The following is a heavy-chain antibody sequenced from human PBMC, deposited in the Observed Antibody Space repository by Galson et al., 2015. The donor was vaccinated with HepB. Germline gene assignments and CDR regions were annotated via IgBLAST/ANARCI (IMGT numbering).Heavy chain of an antibody. J-gene: IGHJ4*02. V-gene: IGHV3-53*01. D-gene: IGHD2-2*01. CDR1: GFTVNTNH. CDR2: IYSSGNT. CDR3: ARYCSSTSCYSERGGSFDY. Sequence: SLRLSCAASGFTVNTNHMTWVRQAPGKGLEWVSVIYSSGNTNYADSVKGRFTISRDSSRNTLSLQMDSLRAEDTAMYYCARYCSSTSCYSERGGSFDYWSQGTLVTVSS.